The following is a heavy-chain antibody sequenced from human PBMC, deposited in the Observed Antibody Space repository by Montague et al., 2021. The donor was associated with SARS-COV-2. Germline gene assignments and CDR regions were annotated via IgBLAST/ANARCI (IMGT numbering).Heavy chain of an antibody. J-gene: IGHJ4*02. CDR2: VHYTGST. Sequence: SETLSLTCEVSGGSISSYYWSWIRQSPGKGLEWIGYVHYTGSTKYNPSLKTRVTLSLDTPKKHCSLKLKSVTAADTAVYYCARAQNTCFIANCVNYFDVWGPGALVTVSS. V-gene: IGHV4-59*01. CDR1: GGSISSYY. CDR3: ARAQNTCFIANCVNYFDV. D-gene: IGHD1-1*01.